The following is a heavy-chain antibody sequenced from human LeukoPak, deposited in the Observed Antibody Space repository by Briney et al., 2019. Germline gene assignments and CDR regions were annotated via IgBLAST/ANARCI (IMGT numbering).Heavy chain of an antibody. CDR1: GGSIRSSNW. Sequence: PSGTLSLTCAVSGGSIRSSNWWSWVRQPPGKGLEWIGEIYQSGITNYNPSLESRVTISVDKSKNQFSLNLSSVTAADTAVYYCARRSSSVFKSYFDNWGQGTLVTVSS. J-gene: IGHJ4*02. V-gene: IGHV4-4*02. CDR2: IYQSGIT. CDR3: ARRSSSVFKSYFDN. D-gene: IGHD6-6*01.